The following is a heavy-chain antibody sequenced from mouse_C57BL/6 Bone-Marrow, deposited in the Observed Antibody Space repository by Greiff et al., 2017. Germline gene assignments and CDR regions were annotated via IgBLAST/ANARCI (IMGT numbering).Heavy chain of an antibody. Sequence: EVMLVESGGDLVKPGGSLKLSCAASGFTFSSYGMSWVRQTPDKRLEWVATISSGGSYTYYPDSVKGRFTISSDNAKNTLYLQMSSLKSEDTAMYYCARQGITTVVAPYYFDYWGQGTTLTVSS. CDR2: ISSGGSYT. J-gene: IGHJ2*01. CDR1: GFTFSSYG. D-gene: IGHD1-1*01. V-gene: IGHV5-6*01. CDR3: ARQGITTVVAPYYFDY.